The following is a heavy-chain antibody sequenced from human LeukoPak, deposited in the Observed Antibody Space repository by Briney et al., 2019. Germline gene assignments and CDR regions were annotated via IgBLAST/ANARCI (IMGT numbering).Heavy chain of an antibody. CDR1: GYTFTDYY. D-gene: IGHD3-3*01. Sequence: ASVKVSCKASGYTFTDYYMHWLRQAPGQGLEWMGWMHPNSGGTNYAQKFQGRVTMTRDTSISTAYMDLSSLRSDDTAVYYCARHTTIFGVAIIDIWGQGTMVTVSS. CDR2: MHPNSGGT. CDR3: ARHTTIFGVAIIDI. J-gene: IGHJ3*02. V-gene: IGHV1-2*02.